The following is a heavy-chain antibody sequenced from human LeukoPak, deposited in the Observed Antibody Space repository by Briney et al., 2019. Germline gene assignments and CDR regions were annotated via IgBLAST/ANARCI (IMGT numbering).Heavy chain of an antibody. CDR3: ARDYCSSTSCYLPFDY. CDR2: ISSSSSYI. Sequence: GSLRLSCAASGFTFSSYSMNWVRQAPGKGLEWVSSISSSSSYIYYADSVKGRFTISRDNAKNSLYLQMNSLRAEDTAVYYCARDYCSSTSCYLPFDYWGQGTLVTVSS. J-gene: IGHJ4*02. D-gene: IGHD2-2*01. CDR1: GFTFSSYS. V-gene: IGHV3-21*01.